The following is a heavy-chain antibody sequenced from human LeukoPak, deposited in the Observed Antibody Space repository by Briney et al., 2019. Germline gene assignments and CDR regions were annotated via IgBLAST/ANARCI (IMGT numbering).Heavy chain of an antibody. J-gene: IGHJ4*02. CDR3: ARGGVNPVDH. CDR1: GFPFNSFW. CDR2: INEYSTTI. Sequence: GGSLQISCAAPGFPFNSFWMDWVRPAPGKGLVWVSDINEYSTTIRYADSVKGRFTISRDNAKSILYLQMNNLRAEDTAMYFCARGGVNPVDHWGQGTLVTVSS. D-gene: IGHD1-14*01. V-gene: IGHV3-74*01.